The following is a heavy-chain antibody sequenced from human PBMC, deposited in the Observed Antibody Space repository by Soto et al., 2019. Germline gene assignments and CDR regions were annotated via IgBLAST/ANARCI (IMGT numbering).Heavy chain of an antibody. J-gene: IGHJ4*02. CDR2: MNPNSGNT. CDR3: ARDKVVGATGN. V-gene: IGHV1-8*01. Sequence: QVQLVQSGAEVKKPGASVKVSCMASGYTFTSYDISWVRQATGQGLEWMGWMNPNSGNTVYAQKFQGRVTMTRNTSISTAYMELSSLRSEDTAMYYCARDKVVGATGNWGQGTLVTVSS. CDR1: GYTFTSYD. D-gene: IGHD1-1*01.